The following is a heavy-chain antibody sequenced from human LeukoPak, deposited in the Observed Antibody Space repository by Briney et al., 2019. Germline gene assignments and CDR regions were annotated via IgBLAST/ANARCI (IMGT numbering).Heavy chain of an antibody. CDR2: IYSGGST. CDR3: AKSQYSSSSSSSDY. D-gene: IGHD6-6*01. CDR1: GFTVSSNY. Sequence: GGSLRLSCAASGFTVSSNYMSWVRQAPGKGLEWVSVIYSGGSTYYADSVKGRFTISRDNSKNTLYLQMNSLRAEDTAVYYCAKSQYSSSSSSSDYWGQGTLVTVSS. J-gene: IGHJ4*02. V-gene: IGHV3-53*01.